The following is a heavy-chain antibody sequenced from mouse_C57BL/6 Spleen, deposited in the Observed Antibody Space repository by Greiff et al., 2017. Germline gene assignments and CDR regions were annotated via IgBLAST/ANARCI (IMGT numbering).Heavy chain of an antibody. Sequence: EVKLVESGGGLVKPGGSLKLSCAASGFTFSDYGMHWVRQAPEKGLEWVAYISSGSSTIYYADTVKGRFTISRDNAKNTLFLQMTSLRSEDTAMYYCAMIYYDYDDYAMDYWGQGTSVTVSS. D-gene: IGHD2-4*01. CDR2: ISSGSSTI. CDR3: AMIYYDYDDYAMDY. V-gene: IGHV5-17*01. CDR1: GFTFSDYG. J-gene: IGHJ4*01.